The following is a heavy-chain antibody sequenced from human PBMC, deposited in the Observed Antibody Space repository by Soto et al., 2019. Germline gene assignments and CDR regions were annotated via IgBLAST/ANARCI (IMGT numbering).Heavy chain of an antibody. CDR3: ARDRPLDDILTGYDRYYYGMDV. J-gene: IGHJ6*02. Sequence: ASVKVSCKASGYTFTGYYMHRVRQAPGQGLEWMGWINPNSGGTNYAQKFQGWVTMTRDTSISTAYMELSRLRSDDTAVYYCARDRPLDDILTGYDRYYYGMDVWGQGTTVTVSS. CDR2: INPNSGGT. CDR1: GYTFTGYY. D-gene: IGHD3-9*01. V-gene: IGHV1-2*04.